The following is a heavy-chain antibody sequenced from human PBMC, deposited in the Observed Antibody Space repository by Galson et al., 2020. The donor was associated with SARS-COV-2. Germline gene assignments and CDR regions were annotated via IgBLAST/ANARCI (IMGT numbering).Heavy chain of an antibody. CDR3: ARGKGTMVRGVISHYYYGMDV. D-gene: IGHD3-10*01. CDR2: IYYSGST. J-gene: IGHJ6*02. Sequence: SQTLSLTCTVSGGSISSGGYYWSWIRQHPGKGLEWIGYIYYSGSTYYNPSLKSRVTISVDTSKNQFSLKLSSVTAADTAVYYCARGKGTMVRGVISHYYYGMDVWGQGTTVTVSS. V-gene: IGHV4-31*03. CDR1: GGSISSGGYY.